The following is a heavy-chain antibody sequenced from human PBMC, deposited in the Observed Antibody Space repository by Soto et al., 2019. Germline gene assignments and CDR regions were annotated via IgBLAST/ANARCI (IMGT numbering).Heavy chain of an antibody. CDR3: AKDRRAGGNSAFYFDF. CDR2: ISATGGGT. Sequence: GGSVRLSCAASGFKFSNYAMSWVRQAPGKGLEWVSLISATGGGTYYADSVKGRFTISRDNSHNTLYLQVHSLTAEDTAVYYCAKDRRAGGNSAFYFDFWGQGAQVTVSS. D-gene: IGHD3-16*01. V-gene: IGHV3-23*01. J-gene: IGHJ4*02. CDR1: GFKFSNYA.